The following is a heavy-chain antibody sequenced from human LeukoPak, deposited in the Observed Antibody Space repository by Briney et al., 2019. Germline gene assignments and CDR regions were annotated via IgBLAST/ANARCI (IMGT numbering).Heavy chain of an antibody. CDR1: GGSISSSGYY. Sequence: SETLSLTCTVSGGSISSSGYYWGWIRQPPGKGLEWIGSFYYSGSTYYNPSLKSRVTIYVDTSKTQFSLKLSSVTAADTAVYYCANGNNGDYVRLDYWGQGPLVTVSS. CDR2: FYYSGST. J-gene: IGHJ4*02. V-gene: IGHV4-39*01. D-gene: IGHD4-17*01. CDR3: ANGNNGDYVRLDY.